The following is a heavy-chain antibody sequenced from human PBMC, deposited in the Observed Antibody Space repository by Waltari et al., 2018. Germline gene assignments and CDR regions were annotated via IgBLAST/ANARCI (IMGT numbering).Heavy chain of an antibody. CDR1: GFTFSRFS. J-gene: IGHJ3*02. CDR2: ISSSSSYI. V-gene: IGHV3-21*01. CDR3: ARDRFGKDAFDI. Sequence: EVQLVESGGGLVKPGVSLRLSCAASGFTFSRFSLTLVRQAPGKGLEWVSSISSSSSYIYYADSVKGRFTISRDNAKNSLYLQMNSLRAEDTAVYYCARDRFGKDAFDIWGQGTMVTVSS. D-gene: IGHD3-16*01.